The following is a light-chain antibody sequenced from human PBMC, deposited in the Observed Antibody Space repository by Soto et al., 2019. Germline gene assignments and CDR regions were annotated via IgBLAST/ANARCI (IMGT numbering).Light chain of an antibody. CDR3: AAWDDTVRSYF. V-gene: IGLV1-47*01. Sequence: QSALTQPSSVSGTPGQGVTISCSGSISNIGNNYVYWFQQLPGTAPKVLSNRNDQRPSGVPDRFSGSKSGTSASLAISGLRSEDEADYYCAAWDDTVRSYFFGTGTKLTVL. J-gene: IGLJ1*01. CDR1: ISNIGNNY. CDR2: RND.